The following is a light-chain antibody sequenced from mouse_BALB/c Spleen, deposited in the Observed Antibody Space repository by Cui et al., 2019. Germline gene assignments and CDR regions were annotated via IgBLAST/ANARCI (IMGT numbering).Light chain of an antibody. CDR3: QQSNEDPWT. Sequence: DIVLTHSPASLAVSLGQRATISCRACESVDSYGNSFMHWYQQKPGQPPKLLIYRASNLESGIPARFSGSGSRTDFTLTINPVEADDVATYYCQQSNEDPWTFGGGTKLEIK. CDR1: ESVDSYGNSF. J-gene: IGKJ1*01. V-gene: IGKV3-5*01. CDR2: RAS.